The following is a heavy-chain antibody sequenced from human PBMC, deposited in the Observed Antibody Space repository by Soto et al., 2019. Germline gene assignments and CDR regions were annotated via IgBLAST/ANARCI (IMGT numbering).Heavy chain of an antibody. CDR1: GYTFSSYA. D-gene: IGHD2-2*01. CDR3: ARDGGYCSDTTCLPYYFDY. CDR2: INAGNGIP. V-gene: IGHV1-3*01. J-gene: IGHJ4*02. Sequence: ASVKVSCKASGYTFSSYAMHWVRQAPGQRLEWMGWINAGNGIPKYSQKFQGRVTITRDTSANTAYMELSSLRSEDTAVYFCARDGGYCSDTTCLPYYFDYWGQGTLVTVSS.